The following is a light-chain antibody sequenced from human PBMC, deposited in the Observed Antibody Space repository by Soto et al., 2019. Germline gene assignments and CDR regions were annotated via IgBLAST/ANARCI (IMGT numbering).Light chain of an antibody. CDR3: SSYTGANRLV. CDR1: GSDVGGYDY. CDR2: EVI. V-gene: IGLV2-8*01. Sequence: QSALTQPPSASGSPGQSVTISCTGTGSDVGGYDYVSWYQQHPGKAPKLMIYEVIKRPSGVPNRFSGSKSGNTASLTVPGLEAEDEADYYCSSYTGANRLVFGGGTKLTVL. J-gene: IGLJ2*01.